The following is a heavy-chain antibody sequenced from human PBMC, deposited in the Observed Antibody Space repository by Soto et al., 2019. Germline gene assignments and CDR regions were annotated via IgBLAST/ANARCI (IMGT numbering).Heavy chain of an antibody. CDR3: ARGYSSGDY. J-gene: IGHJ4*02. CDR2: ISSSSGYI. CDR1: GFTFSSYT. D-gene: IGHD6-19*01. V-gene: IGHV3-21*01. Sequence: EVQLVESGGGLVKPGGSLRLSCAASGFTFSSYTMNWVRQAPGKGLEWVSSISSSSGYIYYADSVKGRFTISRDNAKNSLYLQMNSLRAEDPAVYYCARGYSSGDYGGQGTLVTVSS.